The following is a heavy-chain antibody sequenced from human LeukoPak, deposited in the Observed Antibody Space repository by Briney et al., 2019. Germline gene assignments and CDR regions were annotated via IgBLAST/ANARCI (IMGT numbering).Heavy chain of an antibody. CDR3: ATSSLSLPRY. J-gene: IGHJ4*02. D-gene: IGHD6-6*01. Sequence: GSLRLSCAASGFTFSSYSMNWVRQAPGKGLEWIGNVYYSGITYYNPSLKSRVIISLDTPKSQFSLKLSSVTAADTAVYYCATSSLSLPRYLGQGTLVTVSS. CDR2: VYYSGIT. CDR1: GFTFSSYSMN. V-gene: IGHV4-59*04.